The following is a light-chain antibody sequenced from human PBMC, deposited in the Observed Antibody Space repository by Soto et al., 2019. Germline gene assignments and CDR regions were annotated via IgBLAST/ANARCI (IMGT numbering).Light chain of an antibody. CDR3: QQYNIWPPT. CDR1: QSLSDH. J-gene: IGKJ3*01. CDR2: GAS. Sequence: EFVFTLSPATLSLSLGETLTLSFRASQSLSDHLGWYQQKPGQAPRLLIYGASTRATGIPSRFSGSGSGTEFTLTISSLQSEDFALYYCQQYNIWPPTFGPGTRLDIK. V-gene: IGKV3-15*01.